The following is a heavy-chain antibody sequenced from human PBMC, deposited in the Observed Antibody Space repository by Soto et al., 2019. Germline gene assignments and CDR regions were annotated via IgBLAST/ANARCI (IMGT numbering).Heavy chain of an antibody. Sequence: SETLSLTCTVSGGSISSYYWSWIRQPAGRGLEWIGRIYTSGSTNYNPSLKSRVTMSVDTSKNQFSLKLSSVTAADTAVYYCARDDYDQNGKGYYGMDVWGQGTTVTVSS. CDR2: IYTSGST. V-gene: IGHV4-4*07. CDR1: GGSISSYY. D-gene: IGHD3-16*01. J-gene: IGHJ6*02. CDR3: ARDDYDQNGKGYYGMDV.